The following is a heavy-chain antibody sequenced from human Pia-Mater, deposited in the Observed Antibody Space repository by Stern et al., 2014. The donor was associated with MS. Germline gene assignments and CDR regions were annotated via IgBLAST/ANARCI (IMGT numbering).Heavy chain of an antibody. CDR3: ARTDILLLDY. V-gene: IGHV4-30-4*01. CDR1: GGSISSXDHY. J-gene: IGHJ4*02. CDR2: ISYTGRS. D-gene: IGHD3-22*01. Sequence: QESGPGLVRPSXXXXXXXXXSGGSISSXDHYWSWVRQPPGKGLDWIGYISYTGRSYLRPSLKSRATMSVDTSKNHVSLKLKSVXXXDXXXYFCARTDILLLDYWGQGALVTVSS.